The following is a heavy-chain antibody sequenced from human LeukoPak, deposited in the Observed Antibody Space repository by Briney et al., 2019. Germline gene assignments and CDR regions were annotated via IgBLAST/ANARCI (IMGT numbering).Heavy chain of an antibody. V-gene: IGHV4-61*02. D-gene: IGHD6-13*01. CDR3: ARGVAAGTVGDYYYYYYMDV. J-gene: IGHJ6*03. CDR1: GGSISSGNFH. Sequence: SETLSLTCTVSGGSISSGNFHWTWIRQPAGKGLEWIGRISASGSTNHNPSLKSRVTISVDTSKNHFSLKLSSVTAADTAVYYCARGVAAGTVGDYYYYYYMDVWGKGTTVTVSS. CDR2: ISASGST.